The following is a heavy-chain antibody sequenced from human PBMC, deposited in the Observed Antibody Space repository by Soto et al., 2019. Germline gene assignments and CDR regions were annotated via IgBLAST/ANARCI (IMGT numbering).Heavy chain of an antibody. D-gene: IGHD6-19*01. J-gene: IGHJ5*02. V-gene: IGHV1-2*02. CDR3: ARSKQWLAKYNWFDP. CDR2: INPNSGGT. Sequence: VKVSCKASGYTFTGYYMHWVRQAPGQGLEWMGWINPNSGGTNYAQKFQGRVTMTRDTSISTAYMELSRLRSDDTAVYYCARSKQWLAKYNWFDPWGQGTLVTVSS. CDR1: GYTFTGYY.